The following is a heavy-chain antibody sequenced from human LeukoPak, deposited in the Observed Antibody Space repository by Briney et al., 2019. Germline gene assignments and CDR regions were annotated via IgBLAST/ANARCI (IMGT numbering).Heavy chain of an antibody. CDR1: GGSFSGYY. J-gene: IGHJ4*02. Sequence: SETLSLTCAAYGGSFSGYYWSWIRQPPGKGLEWIGEINHSGSTNYNPSLKSRVTISVDTSKNQFSLELSSVTAADTAVYYCASHYYDSSGPIFGYWGQGTLVTVSS. CDR2: INHSGST. V-gene: IGHV4-34*01. CDR3: ASHYYDSSGPIFGY. D-gene: IGHD3-22*01.